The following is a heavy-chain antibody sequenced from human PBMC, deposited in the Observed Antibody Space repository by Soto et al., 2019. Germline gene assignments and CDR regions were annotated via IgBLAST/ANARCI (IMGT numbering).Heavy chain of an antibody. Sequence: SETLSLTCTVSGGSISSYYWSWIRQPPGKGLEWIGYIYYSGSTKYNPSLKSRVTISVDTSKNQFSLKLSSVTAADTAVYYCARTTVTSGYYYGMDVWGQGTTVTVSS. CDR1: GGSISSYY. D-gene: IGHD4-4*01. J-gene: IGHJ6*02. V-gene: IGHV4-59*01. CDR2: IYYSGST. CDR3: ARTTVTSGYYYGMDV.